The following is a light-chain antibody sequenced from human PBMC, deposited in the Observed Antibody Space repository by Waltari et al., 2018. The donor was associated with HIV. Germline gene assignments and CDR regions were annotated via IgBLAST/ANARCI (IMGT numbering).Light chain of an antibody. CDR3: QQYKTYSYT. J-gene: IGKJ2*01. Sequence: DIQMTQSPSTLSASVGDRVTITCRASQSINNWLAWYQQKPGDAPRLLISQASSLETGVPSRFRGSGSGTQFTLTITSLQPDDFATYYCQQYKTYSYTFAQGTKL. CDR2: QAS. CDR1: QSINNW. V-gene: IGKV1-5*03.